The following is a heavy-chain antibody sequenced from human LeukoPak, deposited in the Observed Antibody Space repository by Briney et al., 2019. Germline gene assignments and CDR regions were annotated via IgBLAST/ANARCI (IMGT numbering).Heavy chain of an antibody. J-gene: IGHJ4*02. V-gene: IGHV4-34*01. Sequence: SETLSLTCAVYGGSFSGYYWSWIRQPPGKGLEWIGEINHSGSTNYNPSLKGRVTISVDTSKNQFSLKLSSVTAADTAVYYCARGHGDYNYWGQGTLVTVSS. D-gene: IGHD4-17*01. CDR2: INHSGST. CDR1: GGSFSGYY. CDR3: ARGHGDYNY.